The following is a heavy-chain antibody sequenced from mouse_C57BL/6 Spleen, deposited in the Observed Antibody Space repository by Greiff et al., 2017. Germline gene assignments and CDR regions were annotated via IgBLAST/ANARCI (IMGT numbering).Heavy chain of an antibody. D-gene: IGHD3-2*02. Sequence: QVQLKQSGAELVKPGASVKISCKASGYAFSSYWMNWVKQRPGKGLEWIGQIYPGDGDTNYNGKFKGKATLTADKSSSTAYMQLSGLTSEDSAVYFCARSGAQATDFDYWGQGTTLTVSS. CDR3: ARSGAQATDFDY. CDR2: IYPGDGDT. J-gene: IGHJ2*01. V-gene: IGHV1-80*01. CDR1: GYAFSSYW.